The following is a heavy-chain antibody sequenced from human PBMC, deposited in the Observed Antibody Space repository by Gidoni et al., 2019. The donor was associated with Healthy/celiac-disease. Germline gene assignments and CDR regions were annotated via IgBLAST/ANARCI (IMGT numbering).Heavy chain of an antibody. Sequence: QVQLQQWGAGLLKPSETLSLTCAVYGGSFSGYYWSWIRQPPGKGLEWIGEINHSGSTNYNPSLKSRVTISVDTSKNQFSLKLSSVTAADTAVYYCARGVLGYCSSTSCYAGAWFDPWGQGTLVTVSS. CDR2: INHSGST. CDR3: ARGVLGYCSSTSCYAGAWFDP. J-gene: IGHJ5*02. D-gene: IGHD2-2*01. CDR1: GGSFSGYY. V-gene: IGHV4-34*01.